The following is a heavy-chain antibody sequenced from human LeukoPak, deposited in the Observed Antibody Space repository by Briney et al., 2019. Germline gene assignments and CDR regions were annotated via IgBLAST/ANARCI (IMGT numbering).Heavy chain of an antibody. CDR3: AKRSVGYDFWSGVDY. Sequence: GGSLRLSCAASGFTFSSYAMSWVRQAPGKGLEWVSAISASSGTTYYVDSVKGRFTISRDNSKNTPHLRMNSLRAEDTAVYYCAKRSVGYDFWSGVDYWGQGTLVTVSS. V-gene: IGHV3-23*01. CDR1: GFTFSSYA. CDR2: ISASSGTT. D-gene: IGHD3-3*01. J-gene: IGHJ4*02.